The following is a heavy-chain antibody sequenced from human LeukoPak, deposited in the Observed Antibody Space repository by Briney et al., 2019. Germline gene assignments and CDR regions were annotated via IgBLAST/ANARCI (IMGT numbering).Heavy chain of an antibody. D-gene: IGHD1-1*01. CDR2: IWYDGSNK. J-gene: IGHJ4*02. CDR3: ARDRISGGTSGTTGSTYRPGYFDY. V-gene: IGHV3-33*01. CDR1: GFTFSSYG. Sequence: GRSLRLSCAASGFTFSSYGLHWVRQAPGKGLEWVAVIWYDGSNKYYADSVKGRFTISRDNSKTTLYLQMNSLRAEDTAVYYCARDRISGGTSGTTGSTYRPGYFDYWGQGTLVTVSS.